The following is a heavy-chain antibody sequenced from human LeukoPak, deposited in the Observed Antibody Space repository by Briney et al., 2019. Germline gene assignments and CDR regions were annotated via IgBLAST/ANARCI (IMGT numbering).Heavy chain of an antibody. D-gene: IGHD4-11*01. J-gene: IGHJ3*02. CDR3: TRESTTRADAFDI. CDR2: IRSKAYGGTT. CDR1: GFTFGDYA. V-gene: IGHV3-49*03. Sequence: GGSLRLSCTAFGFTFGDYAMSWFRQAPGKGLEWVGFIRSKAYGGTTEYAASVKGRFTISRDDSKSIAYLQMNSLKTEDTAVYYCTRESTTRADAFDIWGQGTMVTVSS.